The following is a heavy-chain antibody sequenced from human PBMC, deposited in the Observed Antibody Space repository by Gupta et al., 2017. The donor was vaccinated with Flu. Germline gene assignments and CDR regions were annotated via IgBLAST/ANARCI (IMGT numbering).Heavy chain of an antibody. J-gene: IGHJ5*02. D-gene: IGHD3-3*01. CDR3: ARVDYDFWSGFYNWFDP. CDR1: GYTFTNFG. V-gene: IGHV1-18*01. Sequence: QVQLVQSGGEAEKPVSSVQVSCKAYGYTFTNFGITWFRQAPGQGPEWMGWISAYNGNTNYAQRFQGRVTMTTETSTTTAYMELRGLRSDDTAVYYCARVDYDFWSGFYNWFDPWGQGTLVTVAA. CDR2: ISAYNGNT.